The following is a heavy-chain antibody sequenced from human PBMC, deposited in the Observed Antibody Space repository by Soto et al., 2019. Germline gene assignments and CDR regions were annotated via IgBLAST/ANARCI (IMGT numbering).Heavy chain of an antibody. V-gene: IGHV1-3*01. J-gene: IGHJ6*02. Sequence: ASVKVSCKASGYTFTSYAMHWVRQAPGQRLEWMGWINAGNGNTKYSQKFQGRVTITRDTSASTAYMELSSLRSEDTAVYYCARGFREYYYYGMDVWGQGTTVTVSS. D-gene: IGHD3-10*01. CDR3: ARGFREYYYYGMDV. CDR1: GYTFTSYA. CDR2: INAGNGNT.